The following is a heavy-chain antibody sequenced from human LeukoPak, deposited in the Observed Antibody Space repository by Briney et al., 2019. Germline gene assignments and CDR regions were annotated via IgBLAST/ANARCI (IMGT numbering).Heavy chain of an antibody. Sequence: PGGSLRLSCAASGFNFSSYWMSWVRQAPGKGLEWVANINQDGGKKYYVDSVRGRFAISRDNAENSVYLQMNSLRAEDTAVYYCAKDRGGTKYYFDYWGQGTLVTVSP. D-gene: IGHD1-7*01. CDR2: INQDGGKK. V-gene: IGHV3-7*03. CDR1: GFNFSSYW. J-gene: IGHJ4*02. CDR3: AKDRGGTKYYFDY.